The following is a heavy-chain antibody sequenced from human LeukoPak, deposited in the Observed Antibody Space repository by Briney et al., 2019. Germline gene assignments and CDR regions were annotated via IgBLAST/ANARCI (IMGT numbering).Heavy chain of an antibody. CDR3: ARDRDCSDTSCYSGWTYWFFDL. CDR2: IFASGTT. CDR1: GGSIRNFY. D-gene: IGHD2-2*01. Sequence: SETLSLTCTVSGGSIRNFYWSWIRQPAGKGLEWIGRIFASGTTNYSPSLKSRVTMSVDTSKNQFSLKLNSMTAADTAVYYCARDRDCSDTSCYSGWTYWFFDLWGRGTLVTVSS. J-gene: IGHJ2*01. V-gene: IGHV4-4*07.